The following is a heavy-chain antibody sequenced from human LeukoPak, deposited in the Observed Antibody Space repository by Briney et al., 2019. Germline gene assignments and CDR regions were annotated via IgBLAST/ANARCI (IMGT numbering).Heavy chain of an antibody. CDR3: ASGLIAAAGFDY. CDR2: ISGSGGST. D-gene: IGHD6-13*01. CDR1: GFTFSSYS. V-gene: IGHV3-23*01. Sequence: PGGSLRLSCAASGFTFSSYSMNWVRQAPGKGLEWVSTISGSGGSTYYADSVKGRFTISRDNSKNTLYLQMNSLRAEDTAVYYCASGLIAAAGFDYWGQGTLVTVSS. J-gene: IGHJ4*02.